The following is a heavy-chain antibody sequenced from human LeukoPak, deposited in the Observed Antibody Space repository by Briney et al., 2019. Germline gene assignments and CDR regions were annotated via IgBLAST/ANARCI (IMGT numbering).Heavy chain of an antibody. Sequence: ETLSLTCAVYGGSFSGYYWSWIRQPPGKGLEWIGEINHSGSTNYNPSLKSRVTISVDTSKNQFSLKLSSVTAADTAVYYCARGIARGYSYGNFDYWGQGTLVTVSS. CDR2: INHSGST. D-gene: IGHD5-18*01. CDR3: ARGIARGYSYGNFDY. CDR1: GGSFSGYY. V-gene: IGHV4-34*01. J-gene: IGHJ4*02.